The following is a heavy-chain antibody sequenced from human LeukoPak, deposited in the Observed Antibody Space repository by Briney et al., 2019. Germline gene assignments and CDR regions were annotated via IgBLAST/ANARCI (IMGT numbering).Heavy chain of an antibody. CDR3: ARDWGYCSGGSCYRGALDI. D-gene: IGHD2-15*01. Sequence: ASVKVSCKASGYTFTDYYIHWVRQAPGQGLEWMGWINPNNGDTNYAQKFQGRVSMTRDMSTSTVFMELSSLRSEDTAVYYCARDWGYCSGGSCYRGALDIWGQGTMVTVSS. CDR1: GYTFTDYY. V-gene: IGHV1-2*02. J-gene: IGHJ3*02. CDR2: INPNNGDT.